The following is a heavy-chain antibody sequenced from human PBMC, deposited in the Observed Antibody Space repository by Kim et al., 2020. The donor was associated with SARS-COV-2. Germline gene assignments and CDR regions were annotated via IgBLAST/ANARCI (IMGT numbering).Heavy chain of an antibody. CDR3: AKVLPASPFNYGSTRTTDYYYYYGMDV. V-gene: IGHV3-23*01. CDR1: GFTFSSYA. Sequence: GGSLRLSCAASGFTFSSYAMSWVRQAPGKGLEWVSAISGSGGSTYYADSVKGRFTISRDNSKNTLYLQMNSLRAEDTAVYYCAKVLPASPFNYGSTRTTDYYYYYGMDVWGQGTTVTVSS. J-gene: IGHJ6*02. CDR2: ISGSGGST. D-gene: IGHD2-2*01.